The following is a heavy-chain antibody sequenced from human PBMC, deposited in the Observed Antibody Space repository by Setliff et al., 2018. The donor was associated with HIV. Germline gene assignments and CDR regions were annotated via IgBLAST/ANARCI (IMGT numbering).Heavy chain of an antibody. J-gene: IGHJ6*03. D-gene: IGHD3-10*01. V-gene: IGHV4-39*01. CDR1: GGSINTRNNY. Sequence: SETLSLTCTVSGGSINTRNNYWGWIRQPPGLGLEWIGSMYYSGTTYHSPTLKSRVSMSMDTSRNQFSLKLSSVTAADAAIYYCVRRKSELRLISDYMDVWGKGTTVTVSS. CDR3: VRRKSELRLISDYMDV. CDR2: MYYSGTT.